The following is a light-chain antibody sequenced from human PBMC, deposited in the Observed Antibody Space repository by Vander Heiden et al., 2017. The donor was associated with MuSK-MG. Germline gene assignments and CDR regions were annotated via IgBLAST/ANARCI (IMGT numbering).Light chain of an antibody. CDR2: AAS. CDR3: QQRDSTLCS. Sequence: DIQMTQSPSSLSASVGDRVTITCRASQSISSYLNWYQQKPGKAPKLLIYAASSLQSGVPSRFSGSGSGTDFTLTISSLQPEDFATYYCQQRDSTLCSFGQRTKLEIK. V-gene: IGKV1-39*01. CDR1: QSISSY. J-gene: IGKJ2*04.